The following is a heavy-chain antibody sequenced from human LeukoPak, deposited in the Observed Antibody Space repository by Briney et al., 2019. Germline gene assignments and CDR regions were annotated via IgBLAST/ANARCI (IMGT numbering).Heavy chain of an antibody. Sequence: PSETLSLTCAVYGGSFSGYCWSWIRQPPGKGLEWIGEINHSGSTNYNPSLKSRVTISVDTSKNQFSLKLSSVTAADTAVYYCARGRGFFVVVVAATYGWFDPWGQGTLVTVSS. J-gene: IGHJ5*02. V-gene: IGHV4-34*01. D-gene: IGHD2-15*01. CDR2: INHSGST. CDR3: ARGRGFFVVVVAATYGWFDP. CDR1: GGSFSGYC.